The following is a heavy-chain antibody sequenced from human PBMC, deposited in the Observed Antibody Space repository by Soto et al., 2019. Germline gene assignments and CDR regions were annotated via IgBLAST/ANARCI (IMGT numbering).Heavy chain of an antibody. CDR1: GYTFTSYD. V-gene: IGHV1-8*01. CDR2: MNPNSGNT. J-gene: IGHJ4*02. D-gene: IGHD4-17*01. CDR3: ARVSIDYGDYGE. Sequence: ASVKVSCKASGYTFTSYDINWVRQATGQGLEWMGWMNPNSGNTGYAQKFQGRVTMTRNTSISTAYMELSSLRSEDTAVYYCARVSIDYGDYGEWGQGTLVTVSS.